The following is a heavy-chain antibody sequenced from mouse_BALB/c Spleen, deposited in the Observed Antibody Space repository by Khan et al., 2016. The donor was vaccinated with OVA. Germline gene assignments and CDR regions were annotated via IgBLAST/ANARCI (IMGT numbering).Heavy chain of an antibody. J-gene: IGHJ3*01. D-gene: IGHD1-1*01. CDR3: APVGTYYVSFAY. CDR1: GYTFTSYV. CDR2: IYPFNDDT. Sequence: VQLQQSGPELVKPGASVKMSCKASGYTFTSYVMHWVKQKPGLGLEWIGYIYPFNDDTKYNEKFKGKATLTSDKSSSTAYMELSILTSEDSAVDYCAPVGTYYVSFAYWGQGTLVTVSA. V-gene: IGHV1S136*01.